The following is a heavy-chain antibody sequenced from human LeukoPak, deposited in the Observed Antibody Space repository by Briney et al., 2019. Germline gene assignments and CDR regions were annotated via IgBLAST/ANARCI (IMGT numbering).Heavy chain of an antibody. J-gene: IGHJ5*01. D-gene: IGHD2-15*01. CDR2: IYESGTT. V-gene: IGHV4-34*01. CDR3: ARGAWATRLGS. Sequence: SETLSLTCAVYGESLNSYYWSWVRQPPGEGLEWIGEIYESGTTEYNPSLKSRVTISMVPSKQQFSLSLSSVTAANTAIYYCARGAWATRLGSWGLEPQSSCPQ. CDR1: GESLNSYY.